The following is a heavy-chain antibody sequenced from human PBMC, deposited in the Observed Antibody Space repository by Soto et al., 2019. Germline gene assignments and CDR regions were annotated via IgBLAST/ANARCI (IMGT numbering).Heavy chain of an antibody. CDR2: ISYDGGNK. CDR3: AKKGVGVYDFWSGLDYFDY. V-gene: IGHV3-30*18. D-gene: IGHD3-3*01. Sequence: PGGSLRLSCAASGFTFSSYGMHWVRQAPGKGLEWVAVISYDGGNKYYADSVKGRFTISRDNSKNTLYLQMNSLRAEDTAVYYCAKKGVGVYDFWSGLDYFDYWGQGTLVTVSS. J-gene: IGHJ4*02. CDR1: GFTFSSYG.